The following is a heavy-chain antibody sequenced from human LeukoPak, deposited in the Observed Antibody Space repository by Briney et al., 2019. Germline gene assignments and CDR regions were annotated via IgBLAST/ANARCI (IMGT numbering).Heavy chain of an antibody. Sequence: ASVKGSCKASGGTFSSYAISWVRQAPGQGLEWMGGIIPIFGTANYAQKFQGRVTITTDESTSTAYMELSSLRSEDTAVYYCARGVRYSYGTYYFDYWGQGTLVTVSS. CDR1: GGTFSSYA. V-gene: IGHV1-69*05. D-gene: IGHD5-18*01. CDR3: ARGVRYSYGTYYFDY. J-gene: IGHJ4*02. CDR2: IIPIFGTA.